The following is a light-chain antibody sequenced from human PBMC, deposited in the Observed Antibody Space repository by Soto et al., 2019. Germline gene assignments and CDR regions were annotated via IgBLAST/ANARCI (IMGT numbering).Light chain of an antibody. CDR1: QSVSSN. CDR3: QQYGSSPPKGT. Sequence: ELVITQSPATLSVSAGETATLSGRAIQSVSSNLAWYQQKPGQATRLLIYGASSRATGIPDRFSGSGSGIDFNLTISRLEPEDFAVYYCQQYGSSPPKGTFGQGTKVDIK. V-gene: IGKV3-20*01. CDR2: GAS. J-gene: IGKJ1*01.